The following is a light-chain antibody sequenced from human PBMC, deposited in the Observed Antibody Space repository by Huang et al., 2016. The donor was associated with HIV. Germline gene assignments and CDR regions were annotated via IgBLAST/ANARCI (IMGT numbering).Light chain of an antibody. CDR3: QQYKTGT. CDR2: DAC. CDR1: RSLARN. V-gene: IGKV3-15*01. Sequence: EIVMTQSPATLSVSLGGRATLSCRARRSLARNLAWYQQKPGQDPRLLIYDACSRATDIPARFSGSGSGTAFSLTISSLQSEDFGFCFCQQYKTGTFGQGTKLEI. J-gene: IGKJ2*01.